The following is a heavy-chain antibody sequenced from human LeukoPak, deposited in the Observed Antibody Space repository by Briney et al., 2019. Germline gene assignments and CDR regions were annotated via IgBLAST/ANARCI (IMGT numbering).Heavy chain of an antibody. Sequence: GASVKVSCKASGYTFTSYNMHWVRQAPGQGLEWMGIINPSGGSTSYAQKFQGRVTMTRDMSTSTVYMELSSLRSEDTAVYYCARIGEWIQAFGYWGQGTLVTVSS. D-gene: IGHD5-18*01. CDR1: GYTFTSYN. V-gene: IGHV1-46*01. CDR3: ARIGEWIQAFGY. CDR2: INPSGGST. J-gene: IGHJ4*02.